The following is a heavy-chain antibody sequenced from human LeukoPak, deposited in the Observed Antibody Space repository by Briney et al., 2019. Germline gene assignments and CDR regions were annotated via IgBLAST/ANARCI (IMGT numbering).Heavy chain of an antibody. CDR2: INSDGSST. J-gene: IGHJ4*02. V-gene: IGHV3-74*03. D-gene: IGHD5-12*01. Sequence: AGGSLRLSCEASGFTFSSHWMHWVRQVPGEGLVWVSRINSDGSSTTYADSVKGRFTISRDNAKNTLNLQMNSLRVEDTAVYYCAREGRVTGYDFDYWGQGTLVTVSS. CDR3: AREGRVTGYDFDY. CDR1: GFTFSSHW.